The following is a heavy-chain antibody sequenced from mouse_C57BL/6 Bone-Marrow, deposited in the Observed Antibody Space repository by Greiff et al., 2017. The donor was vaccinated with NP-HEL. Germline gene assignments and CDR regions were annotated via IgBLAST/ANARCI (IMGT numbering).Heavy chain of an antibody. V-gene: IGHV5-17*01. CDR3: ARGPHYYAMYY. Sequence: EVHLVESGGGLVKPGGSLKLSCAASGFTFSDYGMHWVRQAPEKGLEWVAYISSGSSTIYYADKVKGRFTISRDNAKNTLFLQMTSLRSEDTAMYYCARGPHYYAMYYWGQGTSVTVSS. J-gene: IGHJ4*01. CDR1: GFTFSDYG. CDR2: ISSGSSTI.